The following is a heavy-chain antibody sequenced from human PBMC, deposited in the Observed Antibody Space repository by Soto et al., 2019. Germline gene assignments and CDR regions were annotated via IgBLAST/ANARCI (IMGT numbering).Heavy chain of an antibody. CDR2: ISAYNGNT. CDR1: GYTFTSYG. J-gene: IGHJ4*02. Sequence: QVQLVQSGAEVKKPGASVKVSCKASGYTFTSYGISWGRQAPGHGLEWMGWISAYNGNTNYAQKLQGRVTMTTDTSTSTAYMELRSLRSDDTAVYYCGRSYYDSSGYYYFDYWGQGTLVTVSS. V-gene: IGHV1-18*01. CDR3: GRSYYDSSGYYYFDY. D-gene: IGHD3-22*01.